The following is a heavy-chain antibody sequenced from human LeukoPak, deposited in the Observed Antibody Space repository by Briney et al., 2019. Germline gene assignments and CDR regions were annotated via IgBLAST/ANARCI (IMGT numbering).Heavy chain of an antibody. CDR2: ISSSGSTI. J-gene: IGHJ5*02. CDR1: GFTFSDYY. D-gene: IGHD3-22*01. V-gene: IGHV3-11*04. Sequence: GGSLRLSCAASGFTFSDYYMSWIRQAPGKGLEWVSYISSSGSTIYYADSVKGRFTISRDNAKNSLYLQMNSLRAEDTAVYYCARVATTDSSGYYYATYITWGQGTLVTVSS. CDR3: ARVATTDSSGYYYATYIT.